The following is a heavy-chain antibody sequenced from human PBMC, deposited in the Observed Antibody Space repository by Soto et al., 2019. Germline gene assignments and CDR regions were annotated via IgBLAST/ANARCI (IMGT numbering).Heavy chain of an antibody. CDR1: GFTFSSYA. J-gene: IGHJ4*02. V-gene: IGHV3-30-3*01. CDR3: AREIVCYYDSSGYLDY. Sequence: GGSLRLSCAASGFTFSSYAMHWVRQAPGKGLEWVAVISYDGSNKYYADSVKGRFTISRDNSKNTLYLQMNSLRAEDTAVYYCAREIVCYYDSSGYLDYWGQGTLVTVSS. D-gene: IGHD3-22*01. CDR2: ISYDGSNK.